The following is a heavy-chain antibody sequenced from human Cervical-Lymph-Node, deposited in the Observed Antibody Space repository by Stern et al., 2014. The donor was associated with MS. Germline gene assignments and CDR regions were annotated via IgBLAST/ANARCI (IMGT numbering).Heavy chain of an antibody. J-gene: IGHJ4*02. D-gene: IGHD6-19*01. CDR1: GLPFSNHA. CDR3: AKGGQWMAVDY. CDR2: ISGSGGST. Sequence: EVQLVESGGGLVQPGGSLRLSCAASGLPFSNHAMTWVRQAPGKGLEWVSAISGSGGSTDYADSVKGRFTISRDNSKNTLYLQMNNLRAEDTAVYYCAKGGQWMAVDYWGQGALVTVSS. V-gene: IGHV3-23*04.